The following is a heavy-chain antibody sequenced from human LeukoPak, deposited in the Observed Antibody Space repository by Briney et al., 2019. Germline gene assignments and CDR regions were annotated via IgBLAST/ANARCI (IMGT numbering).Heavy chain of an antibody. D-gene: IGHD2-21*02. CDR3: AKDGVCGGGWCEYYYYYGMDV. V-gene: IGHV3-23*01. Sequence: GGSLRLSCAASGFTFSSYAMSWVRQAPGKGLEWVSAISGSGGSTYYADSVKGRFTISRDNSKNTLYLQMNSLRAEDTAVYYCAKDGVCGGGWCEYYYYYGMDVWGQGTTVTVSS. CDR2: ISGSGGST. CDR1: GFTFSSYA. J-gene: IGHJ6*02.